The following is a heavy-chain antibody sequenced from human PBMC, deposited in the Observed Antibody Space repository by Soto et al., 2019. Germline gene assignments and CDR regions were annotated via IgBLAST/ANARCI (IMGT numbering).Heavy chain of an antibody. V-gene: IGHV3-11*01. CDR3: ARDSTGSRNYHFWSGYYPYYFDY. Sequence: GGSPRLSCAASGFTFSDYYMSWIRQAPGKGLEWVSYISSSGSTIYYADSVKGRFTISRDNAKNSLYLQMNSLRAEDTAVYYCARDSTGSRNYHFWSGYYPYYFDYWGQGTLVTVSS. CDR1: GFTFSDYY. CDR2: ISSSGSTI. D-gene: IGHD3-3*01. J-gene: IGHJ4*02.